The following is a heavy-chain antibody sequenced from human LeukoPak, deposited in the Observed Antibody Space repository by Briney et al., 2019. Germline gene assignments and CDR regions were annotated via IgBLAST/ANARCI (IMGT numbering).Heavy chain of an antibody. CDR2: ISSSSSYI. J-gene: IGHJ3*02. CDR1: GFTFSSYS. CDR3: ARDYYVSSGYLAFDI. Sequence: GGSLRLSCAASGFTFSSYSMNWVRQAPGKGLEWVSSISSSSSYIYYADSVKGRFTISRDKAKNSLYLQMNSLRAEDTAVYYCARDYYVSSGYLAFDIWGQGTMLTVPS. D-gene: IGHD3-22*01. V-gene: IGHV3-21*04.